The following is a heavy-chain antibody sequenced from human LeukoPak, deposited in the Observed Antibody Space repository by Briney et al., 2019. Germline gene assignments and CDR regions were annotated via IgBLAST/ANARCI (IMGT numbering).Heavy chain of an antibody. CDR3: ARVRGSSYYDY. J-gene: IGHJ4*02. V-gene: IGHV6-1*01. CDR1: GDSVSSNSVT. Sequence: SQTLSLTCAISGDSVSSNSVTWNWIRQSPSRGLEWLGRTYYRSKWYNDYAVSVKSRITINPDTSKNQFSLQLSSVTPEDAAVYYCARVRGSSYYDYWGQGTLVTVSS. D-gene: IGHD2-15*01. CDR2: TYYRSKWYN.